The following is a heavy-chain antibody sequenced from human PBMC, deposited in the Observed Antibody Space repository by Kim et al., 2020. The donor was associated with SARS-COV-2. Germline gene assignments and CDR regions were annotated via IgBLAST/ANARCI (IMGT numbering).Heavy chain of an antibody. CDR3: ANRMAANH. D-gene: IGHD2-8*01. V-gene: IGHV3-23*01. CDR1: GFTFSDYA. J-gene: IGHJ4*02. CDR2: ISSGTGRS. Sequence: GGSLRLSCTASGFTFSDYAMNWVRQAPGKGLEWVSGISSGTGRSYYADSVKGRFTISRDNSKNTLFLQMNSLRAEDTAVYYCANRMAANHWGRGTLVTV.